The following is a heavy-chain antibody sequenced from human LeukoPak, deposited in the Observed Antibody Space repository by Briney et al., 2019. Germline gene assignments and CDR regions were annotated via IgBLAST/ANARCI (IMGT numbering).Heavy chain of an antibody. Sequence: GGSLRLSCAASGFIFSSHGMNWVRQAPGQGLEWVSGISPSGDITYYADSVKGRFTISRDNSKNTLYLQMNSLRAEDTAVYYCAKTPALRPGLYYYYYMDVWGKGTTVTISS. CDR1: GFIFSSHG. CDR2: ISPSGDIT. J-gene: IGHJ6*03. CDR3: AKTPALRPGLYYYYYMDV. V-gene: IGHV3-23*01. D-gene: IGHD5/OR15-5a*01.